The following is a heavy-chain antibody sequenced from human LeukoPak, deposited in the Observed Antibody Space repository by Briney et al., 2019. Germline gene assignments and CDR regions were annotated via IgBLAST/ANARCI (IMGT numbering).Heavy chain of an antibody. CDR2: IYYSGST. J-gene: IGHJ4*02. CDR3: ARHSWGRRGGGRGYYFDY. Sequence: SETLSLTCTVSGGSISSYYWSRIRQPPGKGLEWIGYIYYSGSTNYNPSLKSRVTISVDMSKNQFSLKLSSVTAADTAVYYCARHSWGRRGGGRGYYFDYWGQGTLVTVSS. V-gene: IGHV4-59*08. CDR1: GGSISSYY. D-gene: IGHD2-15*01.